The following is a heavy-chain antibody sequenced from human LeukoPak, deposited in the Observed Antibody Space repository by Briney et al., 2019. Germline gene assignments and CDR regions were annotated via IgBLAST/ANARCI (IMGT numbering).Heavy chain of an antibody. CDR1: GFTFSSYA. CDR2: ISGSGGST. Sequence: GGSLRLSCAASGFTFSSYAMSWVRQAPGKGLEWVSAISGSGGSTYYADSVKGRFTISRDNSKNTLYLQMNSLRAEDTAVYYCANPRYGSGSYPLDYWGQGTLVTVSS. D-gene: IGHD3-10*01. CDR3: ANPRYGSGSYPLDY. V-gene: IGHV3-23*01. J-gene: IGHJ4*02.